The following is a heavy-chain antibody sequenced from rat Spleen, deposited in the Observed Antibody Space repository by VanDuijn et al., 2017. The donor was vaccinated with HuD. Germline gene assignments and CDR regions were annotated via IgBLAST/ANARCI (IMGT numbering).Heavy chain of an antibody. Sequence: EVQLVESGRKLVQPGNSLKLSCAASGFIFNNYGMAWVRQAPKKGLEWVAYISFDGGGTYYRDSVKGRFTISRDNAKSTLYLQMDSLRSEDTATYYCTTKAQWGAMGAWGQGASVTVSS. D-gene: IGHD3-8*01. J-gene: IGHJ4*01. V-gene: IGHV5-27*01. CDR3: TTKAQWGAMGA. CDR1: GFIFNNYG. CDR2: ISFDGGGT.